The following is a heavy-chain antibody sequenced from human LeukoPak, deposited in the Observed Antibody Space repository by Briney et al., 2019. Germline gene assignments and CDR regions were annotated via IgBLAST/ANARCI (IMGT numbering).Heavy chain of an antibody. CDR2: ISAYNGHT. Sequence: ASVKVSCKASGYTFNSYGISWVRQAPGQGLEWMGWISAYNGHTNYAQKFQGRVTMTTDTSTSTAYMDLRSLRSDDTAVYYCAGSLGYCTSNVCYLKYWGQGTLVTVSS. CDR3: AGSLGYCTSNVCYLKY. D-gene: IGHD2-8*01. CDR1: GYTFNSYG. J-gene: IGHJ4*02. V-gene: IGHV1-18*01.